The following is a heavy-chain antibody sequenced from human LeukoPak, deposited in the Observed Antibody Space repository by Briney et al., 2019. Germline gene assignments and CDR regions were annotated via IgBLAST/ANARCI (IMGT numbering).Heavy chain of an antibody. Sequence: GGSLRLSCTASGFTFSNYWMTWVRQAPGKGLEWVSAISGSGGSTYYADSVKGRFTISRDNSKNTLYLQMNSLRAEDTAVYYCARYCSSTGALYYYYYMDVWGKGTTVTVSS. CDR2: ISGSGGST. CDR3: ARYCSSTGALYYYYYMDV. J-gene: IGHJ6*03. D-gene: IGHD2-2*01. V-gene: IGHV3-23*01. CDR1: GFTFSNYW.